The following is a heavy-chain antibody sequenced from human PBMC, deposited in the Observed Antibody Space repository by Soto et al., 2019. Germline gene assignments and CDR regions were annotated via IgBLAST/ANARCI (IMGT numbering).Heavy chain of an antibody. CDR1: GGSISSGGYY. D-gene: IGHD3-10*01. CDR3: ARDLRFRGFYGMDV. Sequence: PSETLSLTCTVSGGSISSGGYYWSWIRQHPGKGLEWIGYIYYSGSIYYKPSLKSRVTISLDTSKNQFSLKLSSVTAAVTAVYYCARDLRFRGFYGMDVWGQGTTVTVSS. CDR2: IYYSGSI. V-gene: IGHV4-31*03. J-gene: IGHJ6*02.